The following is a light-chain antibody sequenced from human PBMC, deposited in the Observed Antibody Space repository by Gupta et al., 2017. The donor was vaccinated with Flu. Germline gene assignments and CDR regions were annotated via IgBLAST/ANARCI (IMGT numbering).Light chain of an antibody. J-gene: IGLJ2*01. CDR1: SSDVGASNS. V-gene: IGLV2-14*03. Sequence: QSALTQPASVSGSPGQSITISCTGTSSDVGASNSVSWYQHPRATPPKLMSDDVRDRPSGVSELSDGNNAATTALANIWGHQADDEAYYCSRSYTRRSTWVFGGGTKLTVI. CDR2: DVR. CDR3: RSYTRRSTWV.